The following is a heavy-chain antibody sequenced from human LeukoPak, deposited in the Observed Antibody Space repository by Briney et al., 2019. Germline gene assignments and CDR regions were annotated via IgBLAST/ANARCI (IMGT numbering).Heavy chain of an antibody. CDR3: ARDLPSSSWGIFDY. CDR2: ISYDGSNK. V-gene: IGHV3-30*03. J-gene: IGHJ4*02. D-gene: IGHD6-13*01. Sequence: GGSLRLSCAASGFTFSSYGMLWVRQAPGKGLEWVAVISYDGSNKYYADSVKGRFTISRDNSKNTLYLQMNSLRAEDTAVYYCARDLPSSSWGIFDYWGQGTLVTVSS. CDR1: GFTFSSYG.